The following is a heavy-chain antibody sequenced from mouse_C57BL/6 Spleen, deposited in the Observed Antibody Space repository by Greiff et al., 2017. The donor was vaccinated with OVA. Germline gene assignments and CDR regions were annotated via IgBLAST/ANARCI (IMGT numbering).Heavy chain of an antibody. CDR3: ATAQATRRNYFDY. Sequence: QVHVKQSGAELAKPGASVKLSCKASGYTFTSYWMHWVKQRPGQGLEWIGYINPSSGYTKYNQKFKDKATLTADKSSSTAYMQLSSLTYEDSAVYYCATAQATRRNYFDYWGQGTTLTVSS. D-gene: IGHD3-2*02. V-gene: IGHV1-7*01. J-gene: IGHJ2*01. CDR1: GYTFTSYW. CDR2: INPSSGYT.